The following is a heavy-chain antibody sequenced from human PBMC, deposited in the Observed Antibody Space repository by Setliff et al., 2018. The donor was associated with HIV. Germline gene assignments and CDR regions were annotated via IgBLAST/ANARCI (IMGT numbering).Heavy chain of an antibody. J-gene: IGHJ4*02. D-gene: IGHD1-1*01. Sequence: GGSLRLSCATSGFTFSDSAMHWVRQASGKGLEWVGRIRSIANSHATTYAASVKGRFTISRDDSKNTSINTVYMELSSLRSEDTAIYFCARGKIPSWRLTMFDFWGQGTPVTVSS. V-gene: IGHV3-73*01. CDR2: IRSIANSHAT. CDR1: GFTFSDSA. CDR3: ARGKIPSWRLTMFDF.